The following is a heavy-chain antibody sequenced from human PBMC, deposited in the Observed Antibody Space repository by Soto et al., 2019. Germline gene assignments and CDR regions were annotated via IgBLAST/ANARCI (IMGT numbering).Heavy chain of an antibody. CDR3: ARDLRLYYSSSQRAYYYGMDV. J-gene: IGHJ6*02. CDR1: GDSVSSNSAA. V-gene: IGHV6-1*01. Sequence: PSQTLSLTCAIPGDSVSSNSAAWNWIRQSPSRGLEWLGRTYYRSKWYNDYAVSVKSRITINPDTSKNQFSLQLNSVTPEDTAVYYCARDLRLYYSSSQRAYYYGMDVWGQGTTVTVSS. CDR2: TYYRSKWYN. D-gene: IGHD6-6*01.